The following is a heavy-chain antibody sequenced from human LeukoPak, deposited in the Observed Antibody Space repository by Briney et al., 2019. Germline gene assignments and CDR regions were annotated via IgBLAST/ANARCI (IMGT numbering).Heavy chain of an antibody. CDR1: GLTFRISG. Sequence: PGGSLRLSCAVSGLTFRISGMHWVRQAPGKGLEWVADINQDESEKNHVDSVRGRFTISRDNAENSLYLQMNSLRAEDTAFYYCARESRPEGRLIDIDFWGQGTLVTVSS. CDR3: ARESRPEGRLIDIDF. CDR2: INQDESEK. D-gene: IGHD1-1*01. V-gene: IGHV3-7*01. J-gene: IGHJ4*02.